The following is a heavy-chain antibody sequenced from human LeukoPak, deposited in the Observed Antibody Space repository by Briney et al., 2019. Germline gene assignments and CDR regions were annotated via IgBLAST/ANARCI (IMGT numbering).Heavy chain of an antibody. CDR1: GFTFDDYA. CDR2: ISWNRGSI. Sequence: GRSLRLSCAASGFTFDDYAMHWVRQAPGKGLEWVSGISWNRGSIGYADSVKGRFTISRDNPKNSLYLQMNSLRAEDTALYYCAKGDELGYCSSTSCYTNWFDPWGQGTLVTVSS. V-gene: IGHV3-9*01. J-gene: IGHJ5*02. CDR3: AKGDELGYCSSTSCYTNWFDP. D-gene: IGHD2-2*02.